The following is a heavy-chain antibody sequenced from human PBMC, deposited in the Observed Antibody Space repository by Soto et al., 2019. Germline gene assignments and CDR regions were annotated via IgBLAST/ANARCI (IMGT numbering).Heavy chain of an antibody. J-gene: IGHJ6*02. V-gene: IGHV3-33*01. CDR1: GFTFSSYG. Sequence: QVQLVESGGGVVQPGRSLRLSCAASGFTFSSYGMHWVRQAPGKGLEWVAVIWYDGSNKYYADSVKGRFTISRDNSKNTLDLQMNSLRAEDTAVYSCAREIAAAGTSYYYYGMDVWAQGTTVTVSS. CDR2: IWYDGSNK. CDR3: AREIAAAGTSYYYYGMDV. D-gene: IGHD6-13*01.